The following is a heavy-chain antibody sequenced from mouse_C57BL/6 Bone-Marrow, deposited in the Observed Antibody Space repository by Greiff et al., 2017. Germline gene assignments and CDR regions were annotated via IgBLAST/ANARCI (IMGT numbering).Heavy chain of an antibody. V-gene: IGHV2-2*01. CDR3: ASPLGAY. CDR1: GFSLTSYG. Sequence: QVQLQQSGPGLVQPSQSLSITCTVSGFSLTSYGVHWVRQSPGKGLEWLGVIWSGGSTDYNAAFISRPSISKDNSKSQVFFKMNSLQADDTAIYYCASPLGAYWGQGTLVTVSA. CDR2: IWSGGST. J-gene: IGHJ3*01.